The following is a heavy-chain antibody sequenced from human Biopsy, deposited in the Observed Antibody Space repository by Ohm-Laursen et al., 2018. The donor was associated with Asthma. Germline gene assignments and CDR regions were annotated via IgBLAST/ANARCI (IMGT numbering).Heavy chain of an antibody. D-gene: IGHD5-12*01. Sequence: SLRLSCAAFGFTFRSFGMHWVRQAPGKGLEWVAVISYDGNHKFYEDSVKGRFTISRDNSKNTLYLQMNSLRTEDTAVYYCAKRRGYSGHDNDYWGQGTLVIVSS. CDR3: AKRRGYSGHDNDY. V-gene: IGHV3-30*18. CDR1: GFTFRSFG. CDR2: ISYDGNHK. J-gene: IGHJ4*02.